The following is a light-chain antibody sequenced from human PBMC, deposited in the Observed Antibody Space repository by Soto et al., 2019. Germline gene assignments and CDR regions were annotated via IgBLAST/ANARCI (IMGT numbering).Light chain of an antibody. CDR1: QSISAW. V-gene: IGKV1-5*03. CDR3: QQYDSYSYT. J-gene: IGKJ2*01. CDR2: KAS. Sequence: IPMTQSPSTLSASVGDRVTITCRASQSISAWLAWYQQKPGKAPKLLIHKASSLESGVPSRFSGSGSGTEFTLTISSLQPDDFATYYCQQYDSYSYTFGQGTKLEIK.